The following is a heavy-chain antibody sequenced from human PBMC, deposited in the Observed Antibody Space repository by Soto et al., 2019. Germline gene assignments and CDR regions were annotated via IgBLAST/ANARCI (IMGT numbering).Heavy chain of an antibody. CDR3: ARAQGPN. Sequence: GGSLRLSCSASGFTFSSYAMHWVRQAPGKGLEWVAVISYDGSNKYYADSVKGRFTISRDNSKNTLYLQMNSLRAEDTAVYYCARAQGPNWGQGTLVTVSS. J-gene: IGHJ4*02. V-gene: IGHV3-30-3*01. CDR1: GFTFSSYA. CDR2: ISYDGSNK.